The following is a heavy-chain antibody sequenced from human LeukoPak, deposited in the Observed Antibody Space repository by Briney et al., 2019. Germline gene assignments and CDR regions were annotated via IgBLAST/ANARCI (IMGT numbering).Heavy chain of an antibody. Sequence: GGSLRLSCAASGFTFSSHWMHWVRQAPGKGLVWVSRINSDGSSTSYADSVKGRFTISRDNSKNTLYLQMNSLRAEDTAVYYCEPSLWFGESNLDYWGQGTLVTVSS. D-gene: IGHD3-10*01. J-gene: IGHJ4*02. CDR3: EPSLWFGESNLDY. CDR2: INSDGSST. CDR1: GFTFSSHW. V-gene: IGHV3-74*01.